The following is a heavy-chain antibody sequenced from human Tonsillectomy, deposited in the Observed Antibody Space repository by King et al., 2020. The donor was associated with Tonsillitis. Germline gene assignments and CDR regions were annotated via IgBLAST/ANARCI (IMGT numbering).Heavy chain of an antibody. J-gene: IGHJ3*02. CDR2: IDPSDSYT. V-gene: IGHV5-10-1*01. Sequence: QLVQSGAEARKPGDSLRISCTGSGYRFSTHWITWVRQMPGKGLQWMARIDPSDSYTNYTPSFQGHVTISADNSISTAYLQWNSLKASDTAMYYCARIRGWTPGVFEIWGQGPMVTVPS. CDR3: ARIRGWTPGVFEI. CDR1: GYRFSTHW. D-gene: IGHD3/OR15-3a*01.